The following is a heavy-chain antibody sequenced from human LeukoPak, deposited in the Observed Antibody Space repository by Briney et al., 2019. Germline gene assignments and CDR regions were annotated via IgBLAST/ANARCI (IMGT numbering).Heavy chain of an antibody. CDR2: LYSDGTT. Sequence: GGSLRLSCATSGFIVSNNYMSWVRQAPGKGLEWVSVLYSDGTTYYADSVKGRFTISRDNSKNTLYLQMNNLRAEDTAVYYCARRWFDYWGQGTLVTVSS. D-gene: IGHD4-23*01. J-gene: IGHJ4*02. CDR3: ARRWFDY. V-gene: IGHV3-53*01. CDR1: GFIVSNNY.